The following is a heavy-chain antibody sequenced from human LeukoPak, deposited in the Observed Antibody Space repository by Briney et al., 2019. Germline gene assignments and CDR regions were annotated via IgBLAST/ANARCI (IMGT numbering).Heavy chain of an antibody. CDR2: ISDSGDT. Sequence: GGSLRLSCAASGFTFNRYTMSWVHQAPAKGLEWVSAISDSGDTYYTDSVEGRFTISRDDSKNTLWLQMSSLRAGDTAVYYCARELEGSSIRWLDPWGQGILVTVSS. D-gene: IGHD2-2*01. CDR3: ARELEGSSIRWLDP. V-gene: IGHV3-23*01. J-gene: IGHJ5*02. CDR1: GFTFNRYT.